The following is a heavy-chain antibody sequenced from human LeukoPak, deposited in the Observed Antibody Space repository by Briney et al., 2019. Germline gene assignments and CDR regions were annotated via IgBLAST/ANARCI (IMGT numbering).Heavy chain of an antibody. J-gene: IGHJ6*02. CDR2: FYSDGTT. V-gene: IGHV3-66*01. Sequence: GGSLRLSCAASGFTVRSNYMNWVRQAPGEGLEWVSLFYSDGTTSYADSVKGRFTISRDNSKNTLYLQMNSLRPEDTAVYYCARDRTMFRGITPYYYYAMDVWGQGTTVTVSS. D-gene: IGHD3-10*01. CDR3: ARDRTMFRGITPYYYYAMDV. CDR1: GFTVRSNY.